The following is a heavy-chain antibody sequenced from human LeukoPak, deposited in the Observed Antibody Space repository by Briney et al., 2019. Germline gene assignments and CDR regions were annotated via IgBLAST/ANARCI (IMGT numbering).Heavy chain of an antibody. CDR1: GFAFSNYW. V-gene: IGHV3-74*01. J-gene: IGHJ6*03. CDR2: INTHGSST. CDR3: LAGYYCYYMDV. D-gene: IGHD3-16*02. Sequence: GGSLRLSCAASGFAFSNYWLHWVRQAPGKGLEWVARINTHGSSTNYADSVKGRFTISRDNAKNTLYLQMTSLSAEDTAVYYALAGYYCYYMDVWGKGTTVTVSS.